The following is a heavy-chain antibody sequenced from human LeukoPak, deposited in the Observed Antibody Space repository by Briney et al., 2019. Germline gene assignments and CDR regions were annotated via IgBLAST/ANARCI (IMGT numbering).Heavy chain of an antibody. D-gene: IGHD4-23*01. CDR2: IYPGDSDT. CDR3: ARRELTPKRFFDF. Sequence: GESLKISCQASGYTFTNYWIGWVRQMPGKGLEWMGIIYPGDSDTKYSPSFQGQVTMSADRSIRTAYLQWSSLKASDTAMYYSARRELTPKRFFDFWGQGTLVTVSS. CDR1: GYTFTNYW. J-gene: IGHJ4*02. V-gene: IGHV5-51*01.